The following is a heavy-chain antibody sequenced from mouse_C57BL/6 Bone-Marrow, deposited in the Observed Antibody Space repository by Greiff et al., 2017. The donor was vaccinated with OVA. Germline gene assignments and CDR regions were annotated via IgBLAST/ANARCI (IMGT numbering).Heavy chain of an antibody. V-gene: IGHV14-4*01. D-gene: IGHD2-1*01. CDR1: GFNIKDDY. CDR3: TSYGNFDY. CDR2: IDTANGDT. J-gene: IGHJ2*01. Sequence: VQLQQSGAELVRPGASVKLSCTASGFNIKDDYMHWVKPRPEQGLEWIGWIDTANGDTEYASKFQGKATITADTSSNTAYLQLSSLTSEDTAVYYCTSYGNFDYWGQGTTLTVSS.